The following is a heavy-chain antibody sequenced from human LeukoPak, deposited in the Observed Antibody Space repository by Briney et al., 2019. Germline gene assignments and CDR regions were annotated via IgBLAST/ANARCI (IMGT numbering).Heavy chain of an antibody. CDR3: ARGLSHVLYFDL. V-gene: IGHV4-4*07. Sequence: SETLSLTCTVSGGSISSYYLSWIRQPAGKGLEWIGRIYTSGSTNYNPSLKSRVTMSVDTSKNQFSLKLSSVTAADTAVHYCARGLSHVLYFDLWGRGTLVTVSS. J-gene: IGHJ2*01. CDR2: IYTSGST. D-gene: IGHD3-10*01. CDR1: GGSISSYY.